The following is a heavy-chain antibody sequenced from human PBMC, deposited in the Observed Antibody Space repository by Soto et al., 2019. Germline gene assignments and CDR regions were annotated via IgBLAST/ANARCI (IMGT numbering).Heavy chain of an antibody. CDR1: GFTFSSYG. D-gene: IGHD3-10*01. V-gene: IGHV3-33*01. Sequence: QVQLVESGGGVVQPGRSLRLSCAASGFTFSSYGMHWVRQAPGKGLEWVAVIWYDGSNKYYADSVKGRFTISRDNSKNTLYLQRNSMRAEDTAVYYCARDAELWFGVSYAFDIGGQGTMVTVSS. CDR3: ARDAELWFGVSYAFDI. J-gene: IGHJ3*02. CDR2: IWYDGSNK.